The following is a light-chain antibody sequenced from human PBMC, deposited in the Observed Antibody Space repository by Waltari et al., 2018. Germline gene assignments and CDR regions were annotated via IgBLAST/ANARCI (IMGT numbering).Light chain of an antibody. CDR3: QQSYGAPSIT. V-gene: IGKV1-39*01. Sequence: DIQMTQSPSPLSASVGDRVTITCRASRGIGNYLNWYQLKPGKAPQLLIYGAYSLQSGVPSRFRGSGSGTDFTLTISTLQPEDFATYYCQQSYGAPSITFGQGTRLEI. J-gene: IGKJ5*01. CDR1: RGIGNY. CDR2: GAY.